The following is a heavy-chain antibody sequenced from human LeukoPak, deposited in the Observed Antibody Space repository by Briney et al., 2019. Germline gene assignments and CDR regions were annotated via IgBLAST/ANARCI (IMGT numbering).Heavy chain of an antibody. V-gene: IGHV1-2*02. CDR1: GYTFTGYY. J-gene: IGHJ4*02. Sequence: GASVKVSCKASGYTFTGYYMHWVRQAPGQGLEWMGWINPNSGGTNYAQKFQGRVTMTRDTSISTAYMELSRLRSDDTAVYYCARDFRVQWLVPGYWGQGTLVTVSS. CDR3: ARDFRVQWLVPGY. CDR2: INPNSGGT. D-gene: IGHD6-19*01.